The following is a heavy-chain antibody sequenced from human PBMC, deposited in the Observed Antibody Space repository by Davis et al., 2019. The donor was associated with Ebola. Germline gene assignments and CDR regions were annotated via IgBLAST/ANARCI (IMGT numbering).Heavy chain of an antibody. V-gene: IGHV1-8*02. CDR2: MNPNSGNT. CDR1: GYTFTGYY. Sequence: ASVKVSCKASGYTFTGYYMHWVRQATGQGLEWMGWMNPNSGNTGYAQKFQGRVTMTRNTSISTAYMELSSLRSEDTAVYYCARGQLRKYQLLSQVRYGMDVWGQGTTVTVSS. J-gene: IGHJ6*02. D-gene: IGHD2-2*01. CDR3: ARGQLRKYQLLSQVRYGMDV.